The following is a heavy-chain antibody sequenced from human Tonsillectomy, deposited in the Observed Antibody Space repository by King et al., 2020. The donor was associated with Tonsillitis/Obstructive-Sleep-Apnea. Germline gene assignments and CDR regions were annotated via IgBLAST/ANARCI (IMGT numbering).Heavy chain of an antibody. CDR2: IYYSGST. CDR1: GGSISSYY. Sequence: VQLQESGPGLVKPSETLSLTCTVSGGSISSYYWSWIRQPPGKGLEWVGYIYYSGSTNYNPSLKSRVTISVDTSKNQFSLQLSSVTAADTAVYYCAREVVPAATNYYYYGMDVWGQGTPVTVSS. J-gene: IGHJ6*02. CDR3: AREVVPAATNYYYYGMDV. V-gene: IGHV4-59*01. D-gene: IGHD2-2*01.